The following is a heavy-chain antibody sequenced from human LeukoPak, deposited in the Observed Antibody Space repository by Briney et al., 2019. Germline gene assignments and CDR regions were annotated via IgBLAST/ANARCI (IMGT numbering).Heavy chain of an antibody. J-gene: IGHJ6*02. V-gene: IGHV4-59*01. CDR1: GGSISSYY. CDR2: IYYSGST. D-gene: IGHD1-1*01. Sequence: PSETLSLTCTVSGGSISSYYWSWIRQPPGKGLEWIGYIYYSGSTNYNPSLKCRVTISVDTSKNQFSLKLSSVTAADTAVYYCARVGGTNYYYYGMDVWGQGTTVTVSS. CDR3: ARVGGTNYYYYGMDV.